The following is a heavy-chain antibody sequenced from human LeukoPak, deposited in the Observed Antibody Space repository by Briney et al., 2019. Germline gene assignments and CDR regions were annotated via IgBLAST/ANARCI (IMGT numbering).Heavy chain of an antibody. V-gene: IGHV5-51*01. J-gene: IGHJ4*02. CDR2: ISPGDSAT. CDR1: GSRFTNYW. D-gene: IGHD3-22*01. CDR3: ARGAYDTTALGSHYFDY. Sequence: PGESLKISCQASGSRFTNYWIGWVRQMPGKGLEWVGIISPGDSATKYSPSFQGQVTISADKSINTAYLQWGSLKASDSAMYYCARGAYDTTALGSHYFDYWGQGTLVTVSS.